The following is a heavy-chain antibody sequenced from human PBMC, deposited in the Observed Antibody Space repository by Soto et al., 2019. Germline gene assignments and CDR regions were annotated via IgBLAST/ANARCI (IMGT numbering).Heavy chain of an antibody. J-gene: IGHJ5*02. CDR2: IYYSGST. D-gene: IGHD3-3*01. CDR1: GGSISSGDYY. CDR3: ARWWSGSRQGFDP. Sequence: QVQLQESGPGLVKPSQTLSLTCTVSGGSISSGDYYWSWIRQHPGKGLEWIGYIYYSGSTYYNPSIRSRVTLTGDTSKNQCSLKMSSVTAADTAVYYCARWWSGSRQGFDPWGQGTLVTVSS. V-gene: IGHV4-31*03.